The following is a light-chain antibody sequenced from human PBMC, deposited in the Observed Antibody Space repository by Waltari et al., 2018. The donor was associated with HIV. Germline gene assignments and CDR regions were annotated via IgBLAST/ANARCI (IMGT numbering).Light chain of an antibody. Sequence: QSVLTQPPSASGTPGQRFTISCSGSSSNIGSNHVYWYQQLPGTAPKLLIYRNHQRPSGVPDRFSGSKSDASASLAISGLRSEDEAEYYCAAWDDSLSGPVFGGGTKLTVL. CDR2: RNH. CDR1: SSNIGSNH. J-gene: IGLJ2*01. CDR3: AAWDDSLSGPV. V-gene: IGLV1-47*01.